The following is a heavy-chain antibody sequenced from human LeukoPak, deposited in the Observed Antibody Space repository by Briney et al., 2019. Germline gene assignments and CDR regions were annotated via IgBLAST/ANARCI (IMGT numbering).Heavy chain of an antibody. J-gene: IGHJ4*02. CDR2: VYSSGDT. CDR3: ARVTANHYFDY. Sequence: SQTLSLTCTVSGGSISSGSYYWSWIRQPAGRGLEWIGRVYSSGDTYYNPSLESRVTISVDTSKNQFSLKLSSVTAADTAVYYCARVTANHYFDYWGQGTLVTVSS. D-gene: IGHD1-14*01. V-gene: IGHV4-61*02. CDR1: GGSISSGSYY.